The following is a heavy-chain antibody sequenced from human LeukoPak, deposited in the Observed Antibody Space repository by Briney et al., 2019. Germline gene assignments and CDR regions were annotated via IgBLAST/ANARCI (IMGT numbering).Heavy chain of an antibody. D-gene: IGHD1-1*01. V-gene: IGHV3-48*04. CDR1: GFTFSSYS. CDR2: ISSSSSTI. Sequence: GGSLRLSCAASGFTFSSYSMNWVRQAPGKGLEWVSYISSSSSTIYYADSVKGRFTISRDNAKNSLYLQMNSLRAEDTAVYYCASPLRGTGYYGMDVWGQGTTVTVSS. CDR3: ASPLRGTGYYGMDV. J-gene: IGHJ6*02.